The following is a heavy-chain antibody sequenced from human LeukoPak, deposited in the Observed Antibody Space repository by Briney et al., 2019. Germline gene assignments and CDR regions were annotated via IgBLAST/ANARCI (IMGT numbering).Heavy chain of an antibody. J-gene: IGHJ4*02. D-gene: IGHD3-22*01. CDR1: GGSISSSSYY. Sequence: SETLSLTCTVSGGSISSSSYYWGWIRQPPGKGLEWIVRIYTSGSTNYNPSLKSRVTISVDTSKNQFSLKLSSVTAADTAVYYCARGSMIVVVDYWGQGTLVTVSS. V-gene: IGHV4-39*07. CDR2: IYTSGST. CDR3: ARGSMIVVVDY.